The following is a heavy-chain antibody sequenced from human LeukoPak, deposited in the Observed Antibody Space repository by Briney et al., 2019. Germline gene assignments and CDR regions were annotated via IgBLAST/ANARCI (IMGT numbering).Heavy chain of an antibody. D-gene: IGHD5-24*01. CDR2: ISYSGSNK. CDR1: GSTFSSYA. J-gene: IGHJ4*02. V-gene: IGHV3-30*04. Sequence: PGGSLRLSCAASGSTFSSYAMHWVRRAPGKGLEWVAVISYSGSNKYYADSVKGRFTISRDNSKNTLYLQMNSLRAEDTAVYYCARDPEMATIPKYYFDYWGQGTLVTVSS. CDR3: ARDPEMATIPKYYFDY.